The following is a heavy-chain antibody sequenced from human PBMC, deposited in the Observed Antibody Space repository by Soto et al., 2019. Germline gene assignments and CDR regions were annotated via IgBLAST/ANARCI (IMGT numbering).Heavy chain of an antibody. J-gene: IGHJ4*02. Sequence: LRLSCAASGFTFSSYGMHWVRQAPGKGLEWVAVISYDGSNKYYADSVKGRFTISRDNSKNTLYLQMNSLRAEDTAVYYCAKDSDVDTVVVANLEYWGQGTLVTVSS. CDR2: ISYDGSNK. CDR1: GFTFSSYG. D-gene: IGHD5-18*01. V-gene: IGHV3-30*18. CDR3: AKDSDVDTVVVANLEY.